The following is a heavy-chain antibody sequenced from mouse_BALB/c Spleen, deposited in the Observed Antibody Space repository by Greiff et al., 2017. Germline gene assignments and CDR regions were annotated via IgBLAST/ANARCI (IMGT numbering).Heavy chain of an antibody. CDR1: GFNIKDTY. D-gene: IGHD1-1*01. J-gene: IGHJ2*01. V-gene: IGHV14-3*02. CDR3: ARGTTVVGDY. Sequence: EVQLQESGAELVKPGASVKLSCTASGFNIKDTYMHWVKQRPEQGLEWIGRIDPANGNTKYDPKFQGKATITADTSSNTAYLQLSSLTSEDTAVYYCARGTTVVGDYWGQGTTLTVSS. CDR2: IDPANGNT.